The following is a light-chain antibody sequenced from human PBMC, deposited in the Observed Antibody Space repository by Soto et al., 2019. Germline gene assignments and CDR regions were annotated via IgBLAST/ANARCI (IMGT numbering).Light chain of an antibody. CDR2: DAS. Sequence: EIQMTQSPSSLSASVGDRVTITCRASQSISSYLNWYQQKPGKAPKLLIYDASSLESGVPSRFSGSGSGTEFTLTISSLQPDDFATYYCQQYNSYSLTWTFGQGTKVDIK. V-gene: IGKV1-5*01. J-gene: IGKJ1*01. CDR1: QSISSY. CDR3: QQYNSYSLTWT.